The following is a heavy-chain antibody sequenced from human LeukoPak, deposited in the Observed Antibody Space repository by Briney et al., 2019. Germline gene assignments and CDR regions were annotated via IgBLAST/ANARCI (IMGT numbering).Heavy chain of an antibody. CDR3: ARGLSRFCSSTSCYSRWFDP. J-gene: IGHJ5*02. V-gene: IGHV4-34*01. Sequence: PSETLSLTCAVYGGSFSGYYWSWIRQPPGKGLEWIGEISHSGSTNYNPSLKSRVTISVDTSKNQFSLKLSSVTAADTAVYYCARGLSRFCSSTSCYSRWFDPWGQGTLVTVSS. CDR2: ISHSGST. D-gene: IGHD2-2*01. CDR1: GGSFSGYY.